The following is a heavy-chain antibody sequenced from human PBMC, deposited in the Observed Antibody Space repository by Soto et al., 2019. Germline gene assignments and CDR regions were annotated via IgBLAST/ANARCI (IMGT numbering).Heavy chain of an antibody. V-gene: IGHV3-33*01. CDR1: GFTFSSYG. Sequence: QVQLVESGGGVVQPGRSLRLSCAASGFTFSSYGMHWVRQAPGKGLEWVAVIWYDGSNKYYADSVKGRFTISRDNSKNPLYLQMNSLRAEDTAVYYCARGLYSYERIYDSYFDYWGQGTLVTVSS. CDR3: ARGLYSYERIYDSYFDY. D-gene: IGHD3-16*01. J-gene: IGHJ4*02. CDR2: IWYDGSNK.